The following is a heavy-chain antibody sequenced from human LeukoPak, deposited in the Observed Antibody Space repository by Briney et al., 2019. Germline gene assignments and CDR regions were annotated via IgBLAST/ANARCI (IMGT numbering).Heavy chain of an antibody. CDR3: ARDPSLQRESYPFDY. V-gene: IGHV3-21*01. CDR2: ISSSSSYI. J-gene: IGHJ4*02. CDR1: GFTFSSYS. Sequence: GGSLRLSCAASGFTFSSYSMSWVRQAPGKGLEWVSSISSSSSYIYYADSVKGRFTISRDNAKNSLYLQMNSLRAEDTAVYYCARDPSLQRESYPFDYWGQGTLVTVSS. D-gene: IGHD1-1*01.